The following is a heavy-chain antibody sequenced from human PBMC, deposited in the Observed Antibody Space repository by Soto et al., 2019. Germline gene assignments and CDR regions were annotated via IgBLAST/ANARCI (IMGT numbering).Heavy chain of an antibody. D-gene: IGHD1-26*01. Sequence: ASVKVSCKASGYTFTSYAMNWVRQAPGQGLEWLGWINTNTGNPTYAQGFTGRFVFSLDTSVSTAYLQICSLKAEDTAVYYCARDRFSGSYYVGYYYYGMDCWGQATTVTVAS. J-gene: IGHJ6*02. V-gene: IGHV7-4-1*01. CDR3: ARDRFSGSYYVGYYYYGMDC. CDR2: INTNTGNP. CDR1: GYTFTSYA.